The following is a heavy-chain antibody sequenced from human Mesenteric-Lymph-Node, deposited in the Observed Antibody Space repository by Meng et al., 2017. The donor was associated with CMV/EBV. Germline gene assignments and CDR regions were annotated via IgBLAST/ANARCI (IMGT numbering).Heavy chain of an antibody. CDR3: ARPYYDFWSGTTHGGYYFDY. CDR2: ISSSSYTI. Sequence: GESLKISCAASGFTFSSYEMNWVRQAPGKGLEWVSYISSSSYTIYYADSVKGRFTISRDNAKNSLYLQMNSLRAEDTAVYYCARPYYDFWSGTTHGGYYFDYWGQGTLVTVSS. V-gene: IGHV3-48*03. D-gene: IGHD3-3*01. CDR1: GFTFSSYE. J-gene: IGHJ4*02.